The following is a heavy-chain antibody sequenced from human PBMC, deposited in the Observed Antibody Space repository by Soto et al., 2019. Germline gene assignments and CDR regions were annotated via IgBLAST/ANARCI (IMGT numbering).Heavy chain of an antibody. J-gene: IGHJ4*02. CDR1: RYQFCTYA. CDR2: ISTNSGNT. CDR3: ARTYNWNSEGFDH. Sequence: ASVKVSCKASRYQFCTYAMTWVRQAPAQGLEWVGWISTNSGNTYYAQNFQGRVTLTTDTTTTTAYMELRSLTSDDTAIYYCARTYNWNSEGFDHWGQGTLVTVSS. V-gene: IGHV1-18*04. D-gene: IGHD1-7*01.